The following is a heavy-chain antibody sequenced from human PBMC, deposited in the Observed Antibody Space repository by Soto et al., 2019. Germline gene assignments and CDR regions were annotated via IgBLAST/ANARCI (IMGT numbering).Heavy chain of an antibody. CDR2: ISGSGGST. J-gene: IGHJ4*02. D-gene: IGHD7-27*01. Sequence: GSLRLSCAASGFTFSSYAMSWVRQAPGKGLEWVSAISGSGGSTYYADSVKGRFTISRDNSKNTLYLQMNSLRAKDTAVYYCAKQLSRSNWAFDYWGQGTLVTVSS. CDR1: GFTFSSYA. V-gene: IGHV3-23*01. CDR3: AKQLSRSNWAFDY.